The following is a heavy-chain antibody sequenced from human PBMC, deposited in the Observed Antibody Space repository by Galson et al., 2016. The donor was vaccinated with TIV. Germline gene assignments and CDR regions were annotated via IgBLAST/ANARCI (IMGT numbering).Heavy chain of an antibody. CDR1: GYTFTRYY. CDR2: IDPSGGST. J-gene: IGHJ4*02. CDR3: ATYGSGRQASFDF. Sequence: SVKVSCKASGYTFTRYYMHWMRQAPGQGLEWMGVIDPSGGSTTYAQKFQGRVTMTRDTSTSTVYMELSSLTSEDTAVYYCATYGSGRQASFDFWVQGTLVTVSS. V-gene: IGHV1-46*03. D-gene: IGHD3-10*01.